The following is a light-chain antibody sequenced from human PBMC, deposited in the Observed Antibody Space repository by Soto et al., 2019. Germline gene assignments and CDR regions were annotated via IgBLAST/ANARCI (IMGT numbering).Light chain of an antibody. V-gene: IGLV1-47*02. Sequence: QSVLTQPPSASGTPGQRVTLSCSGSSFNIGSNYVYWYQQLPGTAPKLLIYSNNQWPSGVPDRFSGSKSGTSASLAISGLRSEDEAEYYCAAWDDSLSGYVFGTGTKLTVL. CDR3: AAWDDSLSGYV. CDR2: SNN. J-gene: IGLJ1*01. CDR1: SFNIGSNY.